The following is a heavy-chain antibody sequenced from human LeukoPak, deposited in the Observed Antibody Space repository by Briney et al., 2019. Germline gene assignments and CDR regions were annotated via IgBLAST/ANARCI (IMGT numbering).Heavy chain of an antibody. D-gene: IGHD5-24*01. CDR3: ARVPDGYNLGTYFDP. V-gene: IGHV3-53*01. J-gene: IGHJ5*02. CDR1: GFTVGSNY. CDR2: IYTSGNT. Sequence: GRSLRLSCAASGFTVGSNYMSWVRQAPGRTLEWVSIIYTSGNTYYADSVKGRFTISRDNSKNTLYLQMNSLRAEDTAVYYCARVPDGYNLGTYFDPWGQGTLVTVSS.